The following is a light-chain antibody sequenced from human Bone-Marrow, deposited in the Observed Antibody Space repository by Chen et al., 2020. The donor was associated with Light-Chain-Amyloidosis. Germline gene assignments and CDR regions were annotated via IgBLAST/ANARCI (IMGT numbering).Light chain of an antibody. CDR1: TNSA. Sequence: QSALTQPASVSGSPGQSISLSCTGSTNSAIAWYQQRPGEVPILIIFGVTERPSGISSRFSGSKSGHTATLTISGLQTEDEADYYCCSYSGLNACALFGGGTKLTVL. J-gene: IGLJ2*01. CDR3: CSYSGLNACAL. CDR2: GVT. V-gene: IGLV2-23*02.